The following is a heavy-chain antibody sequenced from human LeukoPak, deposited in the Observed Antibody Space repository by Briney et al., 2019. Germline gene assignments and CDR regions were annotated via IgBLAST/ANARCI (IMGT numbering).Heavy chain of an antibody. J-gene: IGHJ4*02. D-gene: IGHD3-22*01. CDR3: ARLYYYDSSGYPFDY. CDR1: GGSISSSNW. V-gene: IGHV4-4*02. Sequence: SGTLSLTCAVSGGSISSSNWWSWVRQPPGKGLEGIGEIYHSGSTNYNPSLKSRVTISVDKSKNQFSLKLSSVTAADTAVYYCARLYYYDSSGYPFDYWGQGTLVTVSS. CDR2: IYHSGST.